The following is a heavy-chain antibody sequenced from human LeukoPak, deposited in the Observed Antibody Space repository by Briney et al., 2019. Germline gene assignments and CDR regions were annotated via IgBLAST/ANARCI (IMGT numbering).Heavy chain of an antibody. CDR1: GGSFSGYY. CDR3: ARSVAAAD. Sequence: ETLSLTCAVYGGSFSGYYWSWVRQAPGKGLEWVANIKQDGSEKYYVDSVKGRFTISRDNAKNSLYLQMNSLRAEDTAVYYCARSVAAADWGQGTLVTVSS. V-gene: IGHV3-7*01. J-gene: IGHJ4*02. CDR2: IKQDGSEK. D-gene: IGHD6-13*01.